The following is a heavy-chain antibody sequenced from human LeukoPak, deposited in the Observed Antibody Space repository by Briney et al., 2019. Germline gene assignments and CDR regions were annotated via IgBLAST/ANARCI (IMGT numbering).Heavy chain of an antibody. V-gene: IGHV1-8*01. J-gene: IGHJ5*02. Sequence: ASVKVSCKASGYTFTSYDINWVRQATGQGLEWMGWMNPNSGNTGYAQKFQGRVTMTRNTSISTAYMELSSLKSEDTAVYYCARGLNLGYCESFNPWGQGTLVTVSS. CDR2: MNPNSGNT. D-gene: IGHD2-15*01. CDR1: GYTFTSYD. CDR3: ARGLNLGYCESFNP.